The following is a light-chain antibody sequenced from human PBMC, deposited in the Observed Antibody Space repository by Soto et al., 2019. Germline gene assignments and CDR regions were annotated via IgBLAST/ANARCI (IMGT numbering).Light chain of an antibody. J-gene: IGLJ3*02. CDR1: ALPKQY. CDR3: QSADSSGTDV. Sequence: SYELTQPPSVSVSPGQTARITCSGAALPKQYAYWYQQKPGQAPVLVIYKDSERPSGIPERFSGSSSGTTVTLTISGVQAEDEADYYCQSADSSGTDVFGGGTKLTVL. CDR2: KDS. V-gene: IGLV3-25*02.